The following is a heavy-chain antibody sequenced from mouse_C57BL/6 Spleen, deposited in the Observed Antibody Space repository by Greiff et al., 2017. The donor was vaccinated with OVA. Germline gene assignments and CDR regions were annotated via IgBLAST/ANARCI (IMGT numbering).Heavy chain of an antibody. V-gene: IGHV1-81*01. CDR1: GYTFTSYG. J-gene: IGHJ3*01. D-gene: IGHD4-1*01. CDR3: AENWDNAY. CDR2: IYPRSGNT. Sequence: QVQLQQSGAELARPGASVKLSCTASGYTFTSYGISWVQQSTGQGLEWIGEIYPRSGNTYYNEKFKGKATLTADKSSSTAYMELRSLTSEDSAVYFCAENWDNAYWGQGTLVTVSA.